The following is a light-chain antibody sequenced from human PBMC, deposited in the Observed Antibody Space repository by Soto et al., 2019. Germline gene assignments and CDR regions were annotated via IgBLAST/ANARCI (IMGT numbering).Light chain of an antibody. V-gene: IGKV1-39*01. CDR3: PQSYSTPRT. CDR1: QSIYIY. Sequence: THMTQSPSALSASIGDRVTITCRASQSIYIYLNWYQQKPGKAPKLLSCAAYSLQSGGPSRFSGSGSGTDFTLTISSLQPEDFATYYCPQSYSTPRTFGQGTKVDIK. J-gene: IGKJ1*01. CDR2: AAY.